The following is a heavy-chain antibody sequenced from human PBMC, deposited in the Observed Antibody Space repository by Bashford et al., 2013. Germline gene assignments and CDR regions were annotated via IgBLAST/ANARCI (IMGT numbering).Heavy chain of an antibody. J-gene: IGHJ4*02. CDR3: ARALTYYGDYFDY. CDR1: GGSISSGGYY. V-gene: IGHV4-61*08. CDR2: IYYSGST. Sequence: SSETLSLTCTVSGGSISSGGYYWSWIRQHPGKGLEWIGYIYYSGSTNYNPSLKSRVTISVDTSKNQFSLKLSSVTAADTAVYYCARALTYYGDYFDYWGQGTQVTVSS. D-gene: IGHD4-17*01.